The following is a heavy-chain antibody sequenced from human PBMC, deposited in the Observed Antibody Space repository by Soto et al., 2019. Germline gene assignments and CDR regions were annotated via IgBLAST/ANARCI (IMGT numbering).Heavy chain of an antibody. D-gene: IGHD2-21*02. J-gene: IGHJ5*02. CDR1: GFTFSSYW. CDR2: INSDGSST. CDR3: ARGNLVVTAIRDPDNWFDP. Sequence: EVQLVESGGGLVQPAGSLRLSCAASGFTFSSYWMHWVRQAPGKGLVWVSRINSDGSSTSYADSVKGSFTISRNNAKNTLYLQMNSLRAEDTAVYYCARGNLVVTAIRDPDNWFDPWGQGTLVTVSS. V-gene: IGHV3-74*01.